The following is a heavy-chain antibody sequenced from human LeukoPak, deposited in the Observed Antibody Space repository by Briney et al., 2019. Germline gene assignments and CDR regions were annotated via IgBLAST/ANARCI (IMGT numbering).Heavy chain of an antibody. D-gene: IGHD3-9*01. CDR2: ITGSGGNT. J-gene: IGHJ4*02. Sequence: GASLRLSCAASGFTFSNYAMSCVRQAPGKGLEWVSAITGSGGNTYYADSVKGRFTISRDNSKNTLYLQMNSLRAEDTAVYYCAKWGDYDVLTGYYVSDYWGQGTLVTVSS. CDR1: GFTFSNYA. V-gene: IGHV3-23*01. CDR3: AKWGDYDVLTGYYVSDY.